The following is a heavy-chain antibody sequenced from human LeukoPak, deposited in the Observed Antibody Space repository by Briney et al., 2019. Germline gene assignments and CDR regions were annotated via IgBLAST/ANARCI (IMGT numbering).Heavy chain of an antibody. CDR3: AKDGYYYGSGSYYEDYYMDV. CDR1: GFTFSSYG. J-gene: IGHJ6*03. CDR2: IGPSGSST. V-gene: IGHV3-23*01. D-gene: IGHD3-10*01. Sequence: GGSLRLSCAASGFTFSSYGMNWVRQAPGKGLEWVSGIGPSGSSTYYADSVKGRFTISRDNSKNTLYLQMNSLRAEDTAVYYCAKDGYYYGSGSYYEDYYMDVWGKGTTVTVSS.